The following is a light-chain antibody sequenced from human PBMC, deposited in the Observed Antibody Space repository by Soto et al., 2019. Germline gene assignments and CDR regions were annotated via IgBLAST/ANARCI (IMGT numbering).Light chain of an antibody. Sequence: EIVLTQSPGTLSLSPGERATLSCRASQSVSSNYLAWYQRKPGQAPRLLIYGASSRATDIPNRFSGSGSGTDFTRNITRLETLDFAVSFCQRYGGAPPTFRQGTKLDIK. CDR1: QSVSSNY. CDR2: GAS. V-gene: IGKV3-20*01. J-gene: IGKJ1*01. CDR3: QRYGGAPPT.